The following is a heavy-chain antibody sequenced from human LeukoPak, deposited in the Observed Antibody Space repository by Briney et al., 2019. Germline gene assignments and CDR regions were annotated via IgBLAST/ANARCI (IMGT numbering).Heavy chain of an antibody. D-gene: IGHD3-10*01. Sequence: GASVKVSCKASGYTFTTFGITWVRQAPGQGLEWMGWISTYNGNTNYAQNLQGRVTMTTDTSASTAYMELSRLRSDDTAVYYCARDQTTDYYGSGSYYNFDAFDIWGQGTMVTVSS. CDR1: GYTFTTFG. CDR3: ARDQTTDYYGSGSYYNFDAFDI. CDR2: ISTYNGNT. J-gene: IGHJ3*02. V-gene: IGHV1-18*01.